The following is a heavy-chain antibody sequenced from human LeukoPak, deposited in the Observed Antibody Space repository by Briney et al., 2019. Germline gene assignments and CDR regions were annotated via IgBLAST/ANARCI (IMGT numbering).Heavy chain of an antibody. D-gene: IGHD2-8*01. CDR1: GRSINSGDYY. V-gene: IGHV4-30-4*01. J-gene: IGHJ4*02. CDR3: ARHPLGYCTTGVCSPFDY. Sequence: SETLSLTCTISGRSINSGDYYWSWIRQPPGKGLEWIGYIYYSGSTYYNPSLKSRVTISVDTSKNQFSLKLSSVAAADTAVYYCARHPLGYCTTGVCSPFDYWGQGTLVTVSS. CDR2: IYYSGST.